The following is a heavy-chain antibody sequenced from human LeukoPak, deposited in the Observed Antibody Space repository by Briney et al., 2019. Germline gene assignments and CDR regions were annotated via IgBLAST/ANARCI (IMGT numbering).Heavy chain of an antibody. CDR2: IKQDGSEK. D-gene: IGHD5-12*01. V-gene: IGHV3-7*01. J-gene: IGHJ5*02. CDR3: ARAQFSGYDLGNWFDP. CDR1: GFTFSSYW. Sequence: PGGSLRLSCAASGFTFSSYWMSWVRQAPGNGLEWVANIKQDGSEKYYVDSVKGRFTISRDNAKNSLYLQMNSLRAEDTAVYYCARAQFSGYDLGNWFDPWGQGTLVTVSS.